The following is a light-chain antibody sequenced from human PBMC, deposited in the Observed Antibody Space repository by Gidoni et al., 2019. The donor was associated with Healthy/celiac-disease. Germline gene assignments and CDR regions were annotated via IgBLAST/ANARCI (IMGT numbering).Light chain of an antibody. CDR3: QQYYSTPPIT. Sequence: DIVMTHSPHSLAVSLGGRATTNCKSRPSVLYSSNNKNYLACYQQKPGQPPKLLIYWASTRESGVPDRFSGSGSGTDFTLTISSLQAEDVAVYYCQQYYSTPPITFGQGTRLEIK. V-gene: IGKV4-1*01. CDR2: WAS. CDR1: PSVLYSSNNKNY. J-gene: IGKJ5*01.